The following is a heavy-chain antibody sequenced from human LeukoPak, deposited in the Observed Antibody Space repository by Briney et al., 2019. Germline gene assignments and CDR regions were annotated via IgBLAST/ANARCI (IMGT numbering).Heavy chain of an antibody. J-gene: IGHJ4*02. D-gene: IGHD1-26*01. V-gene: IGHV3-64D*09. CDR2: ISSNGGST. CDR3: VKDGEWDLLTYYFDY. Sequence: PGRSLRLSCSASGFTFSSYAMHWVRQAPGKGLEYVSGISSNGGSTYYADSVKGSFTISRDNSKNTLYLQMSSLRAEDTAVYYCVKDGEWDLLTYYFDYWGQGTLVTVFS. CDR1: GFTFSSYA.